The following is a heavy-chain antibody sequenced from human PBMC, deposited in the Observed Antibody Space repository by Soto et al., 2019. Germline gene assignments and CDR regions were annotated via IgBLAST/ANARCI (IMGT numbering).Heavy chain of an antibody. CDR2: ITSSGGAT. J-gene: IGHJ4*02. V-gene: IGHV3-48*03. CDR1: GFGFSNYV. CDR3: ARGDCKTSCYIGF. Sequence: EVQLVESGGGLVQPGGSLRLSCAASGFGFSNYVMNWVRQAPGKGLEWVSYITSSGGATMYADSVKGRFTISRDNAKDSLYLQMNSLRVEDTAVYYCARGDCKTSCYIGFWGQGALVTVSS. D-gene: IGHD2-2*02.